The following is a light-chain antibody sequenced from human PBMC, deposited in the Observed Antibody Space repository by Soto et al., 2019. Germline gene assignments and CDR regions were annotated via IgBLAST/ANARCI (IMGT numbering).Light chain of an antibody. CDR1: SSDVGSYNL. V-gene: IGLV2-23*01. J-gene: IGLJ2*01. CDR2: EGS. CDR3: CSYAGSSTVV. Sequence: QSALTQPASVSGSPGQSITISCTGTSSDVGSYNLVSWYQQHPGKAPKLVIYEGSKRPSGVSNRFSGSKSGNTASLTISGLQAEDEADYYCCSYAGSSTVVFGGGTTLTVL.